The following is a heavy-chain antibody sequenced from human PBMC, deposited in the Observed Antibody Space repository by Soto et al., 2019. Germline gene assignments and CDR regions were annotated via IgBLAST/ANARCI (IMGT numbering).Heavy chain of an antibody. CDR3: ARDLDCGGDCYTRDP. Sequence: ASVKVSCKASGYTFTSYGISWVRQAPGQGLEWMGWISACNGNTNYAQKRQGRVTMTTHTCTSTAYMELRSLRSDDTAVYYCARDLDCGGDCYTRDPWGQGTLVTVSS. CDR2: ISACNGNT. CDR1: GYTFTSYG. D-gene: IGHD2-21*02. J-gene: IGHJ5*02. V-gene: IGHV1-18*01.